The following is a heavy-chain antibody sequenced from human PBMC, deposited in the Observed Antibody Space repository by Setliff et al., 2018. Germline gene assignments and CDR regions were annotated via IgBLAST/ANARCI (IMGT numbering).Heavy chain of an antibody. D-gene: IGHD5-18*01. CDR2: ISAYDGNT. J-gene: IGHJ4*02. V-gene: IGHV1-18*01. Sequence: ASVKVSCKASGYTFTNYGITWVRQAPGQGLEWMAWISAYDGNTKYTLKLQGRVTLTTDTPTTTAYMDLRGLRSDDTAVFYCARGRGYSTYWYALPYFDSWGQGALVTVSS. CDR3: ARGRGYSTYWYALPYFDS. CDR1: GYTFTNYG.